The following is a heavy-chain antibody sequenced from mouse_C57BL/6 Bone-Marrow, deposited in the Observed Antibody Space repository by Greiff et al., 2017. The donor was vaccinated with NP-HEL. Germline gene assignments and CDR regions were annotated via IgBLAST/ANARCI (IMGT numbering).Heavy chain of an antibody. V-gene: IGHV1-66*01. J-gene: IGHJ3*01. Sequence: QVQLKESGPELVKPGASVKISCKASGYSFTSYYIHWVKQRPGQGLEWIGWIYPGSGNTKYNEKFKGKATLTADTSSSTAYMQLSSLTSEDSAVYYCARSLRFAYWGQGTLVTVSA. CDR3: ARSLRFAY. CDR2: IYPGSGNT. CDR1: GYSFTSYY.